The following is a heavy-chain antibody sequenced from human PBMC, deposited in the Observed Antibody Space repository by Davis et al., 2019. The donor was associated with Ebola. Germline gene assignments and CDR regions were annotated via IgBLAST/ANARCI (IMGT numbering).Heavy chain of an antibody. D-gene: IGHD6-13*01. CDR3: ARDFRWQQLVLNAFDI. J-gene: IGHJ3*02. CDR1: GFSFSSYW. CDR2: IKQDGSEK. V-gene: IGHV3-7*01. Sequence: GGSLRLSCAASGFSFSSYWMSWVRQAPGKGLEWVANIKQDGSEKYYVDSVEGRFTISRDNAKNSLYLQMNSLRAEDTAVYYCARDFRWQQLVLNAFDIWGQGTMVTVSS.